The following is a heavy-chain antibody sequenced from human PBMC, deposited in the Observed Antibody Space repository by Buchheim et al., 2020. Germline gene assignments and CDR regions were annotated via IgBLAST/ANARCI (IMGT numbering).Heavy chain of an antibody. J-gene: IGHJ6*02. CDR1: GYSFTSYY. Sequence: QVQLVQSGAEVKKPGASVKVSCKASGYSFTSYYMHWVRQAPGQGLEWMGIINPSGGSTSYAQKFQGRVTMTRDTSTSTVYMELSSLRSEDTAVYYCARDTVGATPMARVLLCYGMDVWGQGTT. D-gene: IGHD1-26*01. V-gene: IGHV1-46*01. CDR2: INPSGGST. CDR3: ARDTVGATPMARVLLCYGMDV.